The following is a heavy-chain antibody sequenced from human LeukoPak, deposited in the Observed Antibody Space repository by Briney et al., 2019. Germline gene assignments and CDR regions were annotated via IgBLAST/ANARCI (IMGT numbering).Heavy chain of an antibody. V-gene: IGHV3-23*01. D-gene: IGHD2-2*01. Sequence: GGSLRLSCAASGFTFSSYAMSWVRQAPGKGLEWVSSIGSGVRTYDADSVKGRFTISRDNSKNTLNLQMNSLRAEDTAIYYCAKGCIITSCAEGRWFDPWGQGTLVTVSS. CDR2: IGSGVRT. J-gene: IGHJ5*02. CDR3: AKGCIITSCAEGRWFDP. CDR1: GFTFSSYA.